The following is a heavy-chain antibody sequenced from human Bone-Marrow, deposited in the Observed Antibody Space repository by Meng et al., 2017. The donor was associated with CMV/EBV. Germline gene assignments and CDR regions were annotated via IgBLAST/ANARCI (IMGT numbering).Heavy chain of an antibody. CDR2: IIPILGIA. CDR1: GGTFSSYT. J-gene: IGHJ4*02. Sequence: SVKVSSKASGGTFSSYTISWVRQAPGQGLEWMGRIIPILGIANYAQKFQGRVTITADKVTSTAYMELRRLRSEDTAVYYCGREGRVDFWGQGTLVTVSS. V-gene: IGHV1-69*04. CDR3: GREGRVDF.